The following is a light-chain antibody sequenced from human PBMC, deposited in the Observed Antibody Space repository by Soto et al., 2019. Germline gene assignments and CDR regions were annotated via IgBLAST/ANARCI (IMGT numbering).Light chain of an antibody. V-gene: IGLV2-14*01. CDR2: DVS. J-gene: IGLJ1*01. CDR1: SSDVGASNS. CDR3: ASYTISSTPLYV. Sequence: QSALTQPASVSGSPGQSITISCTGTSSDVGASNSVSWYQQYPGMAPKLMIYDVSNRPSGVSNRFSGSKSGNTASLTISGLQAEDEADYYCASYTISSTPLYVFGTGTKLTVL.